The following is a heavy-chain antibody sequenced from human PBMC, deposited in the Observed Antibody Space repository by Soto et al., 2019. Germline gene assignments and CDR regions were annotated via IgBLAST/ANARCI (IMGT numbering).Heavy chain of an antibody. CDR2: ISGRSNTI. CDR3: TREGDGSGFFSDF. V-gene: IGHV3-48*01. J-gene: IGHJ4*02. CDR1: GFTFSDYN. Sequence: PQGALRLSCVASGFTFSDYNMNWVRQAPGKGLEWVSFISGRSNTIYYADSVKGRFTISRDNAKNSLYLLMNSLRAEDTAVYYCTREGDGSGFFSDFWGQGAL. D-gene: IGHD3-22*01.